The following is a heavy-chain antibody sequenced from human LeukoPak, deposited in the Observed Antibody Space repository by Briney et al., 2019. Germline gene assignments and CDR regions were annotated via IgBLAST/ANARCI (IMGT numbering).Heavy chain of an antibody. Sequence: GGSLRLSCAASGFTFSSYAMSWVRQAPGKGLEWVSAISGSGGSTYYADSVKGRFTISRDNSKNTLYLQMNSLRAEDTTVYYCAKEGVLRYFDWLPCFDYWGQGTLVTVSS. D-gene: IGHD3-9*01. CDR1: GFTFSSYA. CDR3: AKEGVLRYFDWLPCFDY. CDR2: ISGSGGST. J-gene: IGHJ4*02. V-gene: IGHV3-23*01.